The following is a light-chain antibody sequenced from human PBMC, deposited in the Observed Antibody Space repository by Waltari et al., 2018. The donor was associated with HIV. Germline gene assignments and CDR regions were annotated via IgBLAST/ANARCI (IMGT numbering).Light chain of an antibody. V-gene: IGKV4-1*01. CDR2: WAS. Sequence: DIVMTQSPDSLAVSLGERATFNCKSSPSILYSSNNNNYLAWYQQNPGQPPKLLFYWASARESGVPDRFSGSGSETDFTLTISGLQAEDVAVYYCQQYYSVPWTFGQGTKVEIK. J-gene: IGKJ1*01. CDR3: QQYYSVPWT. CDR1: PSILYSSNNNNY.